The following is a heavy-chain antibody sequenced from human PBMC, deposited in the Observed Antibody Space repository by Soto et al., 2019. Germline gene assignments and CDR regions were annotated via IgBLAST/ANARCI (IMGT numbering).Heavy chain of an antibody. D-gene: IGHD2-21*02. V-gene: IGHV2-5*02. J-gene: IGHJ6*02. Sequence: SGPTLVNPTQTLTLTCTFSGFSLSTGGMGVGWIRQPPGKALEWLALIYWDGDRRYRPSLMSRLTIAKDTSKNQVVLTMTNMDPVDTATCYCVHSRCGGDCLQSYSSHYYYGMDIWGQGTTVTVSS. CDR3: VHSRCGGDCLQSYSSHYYYGMDI. CDR2: IYWDGDR. CDR1: GFSLSTGGMG.